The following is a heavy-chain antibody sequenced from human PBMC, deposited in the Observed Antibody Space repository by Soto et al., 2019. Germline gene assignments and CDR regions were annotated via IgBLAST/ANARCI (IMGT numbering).Heavy chain of an antibody. D-gene: IGHD3-22*01. V-gene: IGHV2-70*11. J-gene: IGHJ6*02. CDR3: ARMDYYDSCGYGIDV. CDR2: IDWDDDK. Sequence: TLSLTCAVSGYSISSSNWWGWIQQPPGKALEWLARIDWDDDKYYSTSLKTRLTISKDTSKNQVVLTMTNMDPVDTAPYYCARMDYYDSCGYGIDVWGQGTTVTVSS. CDR1: GYSISSSNWW.